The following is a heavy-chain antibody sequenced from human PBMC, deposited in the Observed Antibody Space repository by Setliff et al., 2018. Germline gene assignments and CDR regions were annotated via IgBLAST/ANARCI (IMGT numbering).Heavy chain of an antibody. D-gene: IGHD3-22*01. CDR2: VYKTGSI. Sequence: TLSLTCTVSGDSISGGTYSWSWIRQPAGKGLEWFGHVYKTGSIIYNPSLKSRVTISSDTSKNQFSLNLYSVTAADTAVYYCARAYDSSGWYGESHTYYFDNWGQGTLVTVS. J-gene: IGHJ4*02. CDR1: GDSISGGTYS. V-gene: IGHV4-61*09. CDR3: ARAYDSSGWYGESHTYYFDN.